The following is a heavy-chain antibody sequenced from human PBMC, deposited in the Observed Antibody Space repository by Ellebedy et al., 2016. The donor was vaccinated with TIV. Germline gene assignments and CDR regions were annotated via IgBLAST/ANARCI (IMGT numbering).Heavy chain of an antibody. CDR3: AKDLKQLVLISDY. J-gene: IGHJ4*02. Sequence: GESLKISCAASGFTFSSYGMHWVRQAPGKGLEWVAVIWYDGSNKYYADSVKGRFTISRDNAKNTLYLQMNSLRAEDTAVYYCAKDLKQLVLISDYWGQGTLVTVSS. D-gene: IGHD6-6*01. V-gene: IGHV3-33*03. CDR2: IWYDGSNK. CDR1: GFTFSSYG.